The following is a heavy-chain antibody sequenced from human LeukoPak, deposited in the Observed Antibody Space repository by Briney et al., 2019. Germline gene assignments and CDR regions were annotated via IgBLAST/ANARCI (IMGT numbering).Heavy chain of an antibody. D-gene: IGHD3-22*01. CDR2: IIPIFGTA. J-gene: IGHJ4*02. Sequence: SVKVSCKASGGTFSSYAISWVRQAPGQGLEWMGGIIPIFGTANYAQKFQGRVTITTDESTSTAYMELSSLRSEDTAVYYCASDEPYYYDSSGGLDYWGQGTLVTVSS. V-gene: IGHV1-69*05. CDR3: ASDEPYYYDSSGGLDY. CDR1: GGTFSSYA.